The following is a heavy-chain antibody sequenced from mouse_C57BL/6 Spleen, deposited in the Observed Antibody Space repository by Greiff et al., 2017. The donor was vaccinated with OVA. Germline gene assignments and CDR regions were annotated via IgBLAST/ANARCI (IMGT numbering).Heavy chain of an antibody. D-gene: IGHD2-3*01. CDR2: IYPGDGDT. CDR1: GYAFSSSW. CDR3: ARSEPGWHY. V-gene: IGHV1-82*01. J-gene: IGHJ2*01. Sequence: QVQLQQSGPELVKPGASVTISCKASGYAFSSSWMNWVKQRPGKGLEWIGRIYPGDGDTNYNGKFKGKATLTADKSSSTAYMQLSSLTSEDSAVYFCARSEPGWHYWGQGTTLTVSS.